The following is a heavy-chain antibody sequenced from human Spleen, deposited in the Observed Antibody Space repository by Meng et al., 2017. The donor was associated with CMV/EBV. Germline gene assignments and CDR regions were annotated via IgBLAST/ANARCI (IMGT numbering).Heavy chain of an antibody. CDR1: GGSISRCAYY. CDR2: IYYSGST. J-gene: IGHJ4*02. Sequence: VQLQGAGPGLVNPSPTLSLTCPVSGGSISRCAYYWSWIRQPPGKGLEWIGYIYYSGSTYYNPSLKSRVTISVDKSKNQFSLKLSSVTAADTAVYYCARGGYFDWLLPFDYWGQGTLVTVSS. V-gene: IGHV4-30-4*08. CDR3: ARGGYFDWLLPFDY. D-gene: IGHD3-9*01.